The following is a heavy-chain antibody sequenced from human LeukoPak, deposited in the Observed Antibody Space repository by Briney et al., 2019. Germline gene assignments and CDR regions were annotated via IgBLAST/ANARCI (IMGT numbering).Heavy chain of an antibody. J-gene: IGHJ4*02. CDR1: GFTFSTYT. D-gene: IGHD7-27*01. CDR3: AIDPNWETHS. CDR2: IGSSGGGI. Sequence: GGSLRLSCAASGFTFSTYTMYWVRHPPGKRLEWVSIIGSSGGGIHYADSVKGRFTISRDNPKNALYLQMNSLRVEDTAVYYCAIDPNWETHSWGQGVLVTVSS. V-gene: IGHV3-23*01.